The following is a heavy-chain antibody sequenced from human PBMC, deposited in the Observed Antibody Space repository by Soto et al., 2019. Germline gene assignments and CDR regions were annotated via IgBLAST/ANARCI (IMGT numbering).Heavy chain of an antibody. D-gene: IGHD6-13*01. V-gene: IGHV4-59*08. Sequence: SETLSLTCTVSGGSISSYYWSWIRQPPGKGLEWIGYIYYSGSTNYNPSLKSRVTISVDTSKNQFSPKLGSVTAADTAVYYCARQRGGIAAAQGQANWFDPWGQGTLVTLSS. CDR2: IYYSGST. CDR1: GGSISSYY. J-gene: IGHJ5*02. CDR3: ARQRGGIAAAQGQANWFDP.